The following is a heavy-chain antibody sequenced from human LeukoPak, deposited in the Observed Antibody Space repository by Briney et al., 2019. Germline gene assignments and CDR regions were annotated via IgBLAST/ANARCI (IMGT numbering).Heavy chain of an antibody. CDR3: ARWDGGYYKFDY. D-gene: IGHD3-22*01. V-gene: IGHV4-39*01. CDR2: IFYSGST. J-gene: IGHJ4*02. Sequence: SETLSLTCTVSGGSISSSSYYWGWIRQPPGKGLEWIGSIFYSGSTYYNPSLKSRVTISVDTSMKQFSLKLSSVTAADTAVYYCARWDGGYYKFDYWGQGTLVTVSS. CDR1: GGSISSSSYY.